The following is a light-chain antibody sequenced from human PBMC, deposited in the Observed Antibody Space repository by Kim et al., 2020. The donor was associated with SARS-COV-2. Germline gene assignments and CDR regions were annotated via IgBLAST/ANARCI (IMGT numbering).Light chain of an antibody. Sequence: RHTATLTCTGNSNNVGNQGAVWLQQTQGHPPKPLSDRNNKRPSGVSERFSASRSGNTASLTITGLQPEDEADYYCSAWDTSLNCWVFGGGTQLTVL. CDR1: SNNVGNQG. J-gene: IGLJ3*02. CDR2: RNN. CDR3: SAWDTSLNCWV. V-gene: IGLV10-54*04.